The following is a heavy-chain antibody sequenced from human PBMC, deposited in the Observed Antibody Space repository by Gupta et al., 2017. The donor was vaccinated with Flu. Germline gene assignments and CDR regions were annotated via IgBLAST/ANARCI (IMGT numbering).Heavy chain of an antibody. Sequence: EVQLVESGGDSVKPGGSLRLSCAASGFSFTYAWMTWVRQAPGKGLEWVGRIRSNTEGGTTDYATPVKGRFTISRDDLKDTLYLQMNGLKTQDTAVYYCTTDLSGGYSYDIWGPGTRVTVSS. V-gene: IGHV3-15*01. CDR1: GFSFTYAW. J-gene: IGHJ3*02. CDR3: TTDLSGGYSYDI. CDR2: IRSNTEGGTT. D-gene: IGHD1-26*01.